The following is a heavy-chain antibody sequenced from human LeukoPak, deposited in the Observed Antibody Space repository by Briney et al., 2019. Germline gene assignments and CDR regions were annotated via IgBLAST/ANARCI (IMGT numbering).Heavy chain of an antibody. D-gene: IGHD3/OR15-3a*01. Sequence: SETLSLTCTVSGGSISSSSYYWGWIRQPPGKGLEWIGSIYYSGSTYYNPSLKSRVTISVDTSKNQFSLKLSSVTAADTAVYYCWTGDYYFYYMDVWGKGTTVTVSS. V-gene: IGHV4-39*07. J-gene: IGHJ6*03. CDR1: GGSISSSSYY. CDR2: IYYSGST. CDR3: WTGDYYFYYMDV.